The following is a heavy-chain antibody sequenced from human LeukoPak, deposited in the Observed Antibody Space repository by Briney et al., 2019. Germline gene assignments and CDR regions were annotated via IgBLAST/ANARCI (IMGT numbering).Heavy chain of an antibody. Sequence: PGGSLRLSCAASGFTFSSYSMNWVRQAPGKGLEWVSSISSSSSYTYYAASVKGRFTISRDNAKTSLYLQMSRLRAEDTAVYYCARVKYYGSGSHSFDYWGQGTLVTVSS. J-gene: IGHJ4*02. CDR3: ARVKYYGSGSHSFDY. V-gene: IGHV3-21*01. CDR1: GFTFSSYS. CDR2: ISSSSSYT. D-gene: IGHD3-10*01.